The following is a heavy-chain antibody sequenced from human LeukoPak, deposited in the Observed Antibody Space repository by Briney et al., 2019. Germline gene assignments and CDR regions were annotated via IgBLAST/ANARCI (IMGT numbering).Heavy chain of an antibody. CDR2: ISSSGSPI. CDR1: GFTFSDYY. Sequence: GGSLRLSCAASGFTFSDYYMSWLRQAPGKGLEWVSYISSSGSPIKYADSVKGRFTISRGNAKNSLYLQMNSPRAEDTAVYYCARGPRDAFDIWGQGTMVTVSS. CDR3: ARGPRDAFDI. V-gene: IGHV3-11*01. J-gene: IGHJ3*02.